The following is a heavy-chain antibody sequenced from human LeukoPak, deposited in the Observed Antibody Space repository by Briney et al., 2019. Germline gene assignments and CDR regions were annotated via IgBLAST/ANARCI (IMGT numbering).Heavy chain of an antibody. J-gene: IGHJ4*02. CDR1: GFTFSSYA. Sequence: GGSLRLSCAASGFTFSSYAMHWVRQAPGKGLEWVAVISYDGSNKYYADSVKGRFTISRDNAKNSLYLQMNSLRAEDTAVYYCATFRDGYNLNYFDYWGQGTLVTVSS. CDR3: ATFRDGYNLNYFDY. D-gene: IGHD5-24*01. CDR2: ISYDGSNK. V-gene: IGHV3-30*04.